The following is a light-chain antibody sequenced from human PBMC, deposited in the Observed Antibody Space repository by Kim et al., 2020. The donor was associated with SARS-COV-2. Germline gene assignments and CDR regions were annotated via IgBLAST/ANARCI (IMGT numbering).Light chain of an antibody. Sequence: EIVMTQSPATLSVSPGARVTLSCRASQSVGRSLASYQHKPRQAPRLLIYDTPTRVSGIPGRIGGSGSGAAVSLAIISLQSADSAVCYCQQYNNCPPTYTFGQGTKLEI. CDR1: QSVGRS. J-gene: IGKJ2*01. V-gene: IGKV3-15*01. CDR3: QQYNNCPPTYT. CDR2: DTP.